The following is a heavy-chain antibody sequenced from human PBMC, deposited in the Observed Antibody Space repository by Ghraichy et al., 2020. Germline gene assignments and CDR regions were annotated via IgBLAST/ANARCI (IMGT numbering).Heavy chain of an antibody. CDR1: GFTFSSYA. Sequence: GGSLRLSCAASGFTFSSYAMSWVRQAPGKGLEWVSALSGSGGSTYYADSVKGRFTISRDNSKNTLYLQMNSLRAEDTAVYYCAKDLPSGYCSGGSCYPAPESYYYIYGMDVWGQGTTVTVSS. CDR3: AKDLPSGYCSGGSCYPAPESYYYIYGMDV. V-gene: IGHV3-23*01. D-gene: IGHD2-15*01. CDR2: LSGSGGST. J-gene: IGHJ6*02.